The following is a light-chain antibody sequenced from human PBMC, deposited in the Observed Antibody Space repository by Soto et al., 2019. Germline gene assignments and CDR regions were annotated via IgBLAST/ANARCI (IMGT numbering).Light chain of an antibody. CDR3: QQHGSTPLT. CDR2: DAS. CDR1: QSVRSNY. V-gene: IGKV3-20*01. J-gene: IGKJ4*01. Sequence: EIVLKQSPDTLSLSPGERATLSCRASQSVRSNYLAWYQQKPGQAPRFLIYDASSRATGIPDRFSGSGSGTDFTLTISRLEPEDFAVYYCQQHGSTPLTFGGGTKADIK.